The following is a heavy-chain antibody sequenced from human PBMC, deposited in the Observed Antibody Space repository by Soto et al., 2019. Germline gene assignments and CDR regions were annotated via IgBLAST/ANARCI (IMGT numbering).Heavy chain of an antibody. CDR2: IYTSGST. CDR3: ARDHDYDILTGYQNCYYYGMDV. D-gene: IGHD3-9*01. Sequence: SETLSLTCTVSGGSISSYYWSWIRQPAGKGLEWIGRIYTSGSTNYNPSLKSRVTMSVDTSKNQFSLKLSSVTAADTAVYYCARDHDYDILTGYQNCYYYGMDVWGQGTTVTVSS. CDR1: GGSISSYY. J-gene: IGHJ6*02. V-gene: IGHV4-4*07.